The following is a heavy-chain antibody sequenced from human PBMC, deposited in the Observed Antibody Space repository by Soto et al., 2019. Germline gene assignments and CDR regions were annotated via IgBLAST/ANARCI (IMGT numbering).Heavy chain of an antibody. V-gene: IGHV3-48*04. D-gene: IGHD5-12*01. J-gene: IGHJ4*02. CDR1: GFTFSSYW. Sequence: PGGSLRLSCAASGFTFSSYWMHWVRQAPGKGLEWVSYISSSGSTIYYADSVKGRFTISRDNAKNSLYLQMNSLRAEDTAVYYCARGSRDGYNYREGYFDYWGQGTLVTVSS. CDR3: ARGSRDGYNYREGYFDY. CDR2: ISSSGSTI.